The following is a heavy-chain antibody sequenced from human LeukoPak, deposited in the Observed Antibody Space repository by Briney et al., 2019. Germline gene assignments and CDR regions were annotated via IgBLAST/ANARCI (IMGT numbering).Heavy chain of an antibody. CDR2: IYTSGST. CDR1: GYSISSGYY. CDR3: ARDRVVGATLTYYFDY. V-gene: IGHV4-61*02. Sequence: SETLSLTCTVSGYSISSGYYWGWIRQPAGKGLEWIGRIYTSGSTNYNPSLKSRVTISVDTSKNQFSLKLSSVTAADTAVYYCARDRVVGATLTYYFDYWGQGTLVTVSS. D-gene: IGHD1-26*01. J-gene: IGHJ4*02.